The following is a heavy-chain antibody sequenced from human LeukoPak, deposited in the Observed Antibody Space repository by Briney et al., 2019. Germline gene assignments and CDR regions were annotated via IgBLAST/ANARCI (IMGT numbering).Heavy chain of an antibody. CDR1: GFTVSSNY. CDR3: ARGLPSGSYYFDY. D-gene: IGHD1-26*01. CDR2: IYSGGPT. J-gene: IGHJ4*02. V-gene: IGHV3-66*01. Sequence: GGSLRLSCAASGFTVSSNYMSWVRQAPGKGLEWVSVIYSGGPTYYADSVKGRFTISRDNSKNTLYLQMNSLRAEDTAVYYCARGLPSGSYYFDYRGQGTLVTVSS.